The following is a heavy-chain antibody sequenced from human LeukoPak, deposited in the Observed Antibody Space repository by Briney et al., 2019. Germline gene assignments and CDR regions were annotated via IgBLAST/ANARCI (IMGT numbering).Heavy chain of an antibody. CDR3: ARSILYYYYMDV. CDR1: GFTFSDYY. CDR2: IYSGGST. D-gene: IGHD6-6*01. Sequence: GGSLRLSCAASGFTFSDYYMSWVRQAPGKGLEWVSVIYSGGSTYYADSVKGRFTISRDNSKNTLYLQMNSLRAEDTAVYYCARSILYYYYMDVWGKGTTVTISS. V-gene: IGHV3-53*01. J-gene: IGHJ6*03.